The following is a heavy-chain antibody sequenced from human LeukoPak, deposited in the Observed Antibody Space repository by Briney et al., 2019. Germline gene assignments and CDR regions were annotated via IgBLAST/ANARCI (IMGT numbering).Heavy chain of an antibody. D-gene: IGHD2-15*01. CDR3: ASVGYCSGGSCPYGMDV. Sequence: PSETLSLTCTVSGGSISSYYWSWIRQPPGKGLEWIGYIYYSGSTNYNPSLKSQVTISVDTSKNQFSLKLSSVTAADTAVYYCASVGYCSGGSCPYGMDVWGQGTTVTVSS. J-gene: IGHJ6*02. V-gene: IGHV4-59*08. CDR2: IYYSGST. CDR1: GGSISSYY.